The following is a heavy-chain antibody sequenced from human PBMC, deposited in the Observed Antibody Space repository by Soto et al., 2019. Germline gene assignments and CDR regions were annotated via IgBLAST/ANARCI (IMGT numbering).Heavy chain of an antibody. CDR3: ARDDAFWSGPDDTSPFDY. V-gene: IGHV3-21*01. CDR1: GLIVSSYS. Sequence: RISCAASGLIVSSYSMNLARKTTGKELEWVSSISSSSSYIYYADSVKGRFTISRDNAKNSLYLQMNSLRAEDTAVYYCARDDAFWSGPDDTSPFDYRGQGTLVTVSS. D-gene: IGHD3-3*01. CDR2: ISSSSSYI. J-gene: IGHJ4*02.